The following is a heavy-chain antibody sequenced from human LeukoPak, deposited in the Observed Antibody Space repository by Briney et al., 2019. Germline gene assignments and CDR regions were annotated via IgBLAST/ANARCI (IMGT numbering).Heavy chain of an antibody. Sequence: ASVKISCKVSGYTFTDYYMHWVQQAPGKGLEWMGLVDPEDGETIYAEKFQGRVTITADTSTDTTYMELSSLRSEDTAVYYCATSYYSNYPDYWGQGTLVTVSS. CDR1: GYTFTDYY. CDR2: VDPEDGET. D-gene: IGHD4-11*01. J-gene: IGHJ4*02. V-gene: IGHV1-69-2*01. CDR3: ATSYYSNYPDY.